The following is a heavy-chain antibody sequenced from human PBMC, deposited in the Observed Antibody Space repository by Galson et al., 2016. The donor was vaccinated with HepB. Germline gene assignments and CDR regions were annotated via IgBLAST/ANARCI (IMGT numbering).Heavy chain of an antibody. CDR3: AKDLDYGDYEDYYGLDV. J-gene: IGHJ6*02. CDR2: ISGYDGST. V-gene: IGHV3-23*01. CDR1: GFTFSSYA. Sequence: SLRLSCAASGFTFSSYALSWVRQAPGKGLEWVSGISGYDGSTYYADSVKGWFTISRDNSKNMLYLQMDSLGAEDTAVYYCAKDLDYGDYEDYYGLDVWGQGTTVTVFS. D-gene: IGHD4-17*01.